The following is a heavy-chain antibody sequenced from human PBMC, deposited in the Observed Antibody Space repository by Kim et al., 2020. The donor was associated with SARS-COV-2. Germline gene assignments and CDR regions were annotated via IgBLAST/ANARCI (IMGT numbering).Heavy chain of an antibody. V-gene: IGHV1-69*13. CDR3: ARDRAINWNSGYYYYYGMDV. CDR2: IIPIFGTA. J-gene: IGHJ6*02. D-gene: IGHD1-7*01. CDR1: GGTFSSYA. Sequence: SVKVSCKASGGTFSSYAISWVRQAPGQGLEWMGGIIPIFGTANYAQKFQGRVTITADESTSTAYMELSSLRSEDTAVYYCARDRAINWNSGYYYYYGMDVWGQGTTVTVSS.